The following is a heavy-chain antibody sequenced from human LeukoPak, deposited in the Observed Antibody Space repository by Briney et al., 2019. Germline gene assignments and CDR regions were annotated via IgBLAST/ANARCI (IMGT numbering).Heavy chain of an antibody. D-gene: IGHD5-18*01. CDR1: GYTFTSYG. CDR2: ISAYNGNT. V-gene: IGHV1-18*01. CDR3: ARHGYSYGPPLPRRRNAFDI. J-gene: IGHJ3*02. Sequence: ASVKVSCKASGYTFTSYGISWVRQAPGQGLEWMGWISAYNGNTNYAQKLQGRVTMTTDTSTSTAYMELRSLRSDDTAVYYCARHGYSYGPPLPRRRNAFDIWGQGTMVTVSS.